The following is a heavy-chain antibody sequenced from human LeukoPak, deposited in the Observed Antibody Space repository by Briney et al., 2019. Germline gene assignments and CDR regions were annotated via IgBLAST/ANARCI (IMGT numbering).Heavy chain of an antibody. CDR2: ISYDGSNK. Sequence: GGSLRLSCAASGFTFSSYAMHWVRQAPGKGLEWVAVISYDGSNKYYADSVKGRFTISRDNSKNTLYLQMNSLRAEDTAVYYCARERIYSNLPYFDYWGQGTLVTVSS. CDR3: ARERIYSNLPYFDY. CDR1: GFTFSSYA. D-gene: IGHD4-11*01. V-gene: IGHV3-30-3*01. J-gene: IGHJ4*02.